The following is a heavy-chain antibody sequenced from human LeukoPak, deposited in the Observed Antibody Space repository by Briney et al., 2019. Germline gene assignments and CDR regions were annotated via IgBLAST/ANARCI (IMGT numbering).Heavy chain of an antibody. CDR1: GFTFSSYG. Sequence: GGSLRLSCAASGFTFSSYGMHWVRQAPGKGLEWVAVISYDGSNKYYADSVKGRFTISRDNSKNTLYLQMNSLRAEDTAVYYCAKSEGSGWYYYYYGMDVWGQGTTVTVSS. D-gene: IGHD6-19*01. V-gene: IGHV3-30*18. CDR2: ISYDGSNK. J-gene: IGHJ6*02. CDR3: AKSEGSGWYYYYYGMDV.